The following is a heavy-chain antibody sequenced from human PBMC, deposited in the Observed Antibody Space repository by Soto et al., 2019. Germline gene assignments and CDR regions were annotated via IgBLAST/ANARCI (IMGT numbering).Heavy chain of an antibody. D-gene: IGHD5-12*01. V-gene: IGHV3-11*01. CDR2: ISGGNTI. J-gene: IGHJ3*02. CDR3: VRGHSGLDI. CDR1: GFTFSDYY. Sequence: QVQVVESGGGLVKPRGSLRLSCAGSGFTFSDYYMSWIRQIPGKGLEWISYISGGNTIYYIDSVKGRFTLSRDSAKNSLYLQMDSLRAEDTAVYYCVRGHSGLDIWGQGTMVTVSS.